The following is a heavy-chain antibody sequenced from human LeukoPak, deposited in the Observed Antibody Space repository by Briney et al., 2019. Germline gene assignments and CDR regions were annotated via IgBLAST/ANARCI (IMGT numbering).Heavy chain of an antibody. CDR2: IGGSGDST. Sequence: GGSLRLSCAASGFTFSSHAMSWVRQAPGKGLEWVSAIGGSGDSTYYADSVKGRFTISRDNSKNTLYLQMNSLRAEDTAGYYCAKDPLGYCSGGSCYNSWFDPWGQGTLVTVSS. J-gene: IGHJ5*02. CDR1: GFTFSSHA. CDR3: AKDPLGYCSGGSCYNSWFDP. D-gene: IGHD2-15*01. V-gene: IGHV3-23*01.